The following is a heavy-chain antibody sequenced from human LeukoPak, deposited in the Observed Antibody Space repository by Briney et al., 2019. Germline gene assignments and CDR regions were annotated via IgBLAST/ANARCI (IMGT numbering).Heavy chain of an antibody. V-gene: IGHV1-18*01. CDR2: ISAYNGNT. D-gene: IGHD3-22*01. CDR3: AREIHYYDSSGYRY. CDR1: GYTFTSYG. J-gene: IGHJ4*02. Sequence: GASVKVSCKASGYTFTSYGISWVRQAPGQGREWMGWISAYNGNTNYAQKLQGRVTMTTDTSTNIAYMALRSLRSDDTAVYYCAREIHYYDSSGYRYWGQGTLVTVSS.